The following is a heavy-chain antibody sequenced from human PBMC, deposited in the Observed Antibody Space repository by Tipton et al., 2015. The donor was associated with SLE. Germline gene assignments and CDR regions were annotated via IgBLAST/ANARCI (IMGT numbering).Heavy chain of an antibody. D-gene: IGHD2-2*01. CDR3: ARGTWREGCSSTSCFFDY. V-gene: IGHV1-46*01. J-gene: IGHJ4*02. CDR2: INPSGGST. Sequence: QLVQSGAEVKKPGASVKVSCKASGYTFTSYYMHWVRQAPGQGLEWMGIINPSGGSTSYAQKFQGRVTMTRDTSTSTVYMELSSLRSEDTAVYYCARGTWREGCSSTSCFFDYWGQGTLVTVSS. CDR1: GYTFTSYY.